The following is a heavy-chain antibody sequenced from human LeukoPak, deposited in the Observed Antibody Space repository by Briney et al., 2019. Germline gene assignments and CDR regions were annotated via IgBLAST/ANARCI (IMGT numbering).Heavy chain of an antibody. CDR3: ARDRVTYSSSWYAGYYYYYGMDV. CDR2: IWYDGSNK. J-gene: IGHJ6*02. V-gene: IGHV3-33*01. D-gene: IGHD6-13*01. Sequence: GRSLRLSCAASGFTFSSYGMHWVRQAPGKGLEWVAVIWYDGSNKYYADSVKGRFTISRDNSKNTLYLQMNSLRAEDTAVYYCARDRVTYSSSWYAGYYYYYGMDVWGQGTTVTVSS. CDR1: GFTFSSYG.